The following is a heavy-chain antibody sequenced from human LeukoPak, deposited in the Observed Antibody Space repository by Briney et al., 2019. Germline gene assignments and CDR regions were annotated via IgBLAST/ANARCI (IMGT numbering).Heavy chain of an antibody. CDR1: GISLSNYA. CDR3: AKRGVVIRGILVIGYHQEAYHYDF. J-gene: IGHJ4*02. V-gene: IGHV3-23*01. Sequence: GGSLRLSCVVSGISLSNYAMTWVRQAPGKGLEWVSYISERGGSTTYADSVKGRFTISRDTSLNTLYLQMNNLRAEGTAVYFCAKRGVVIRGILVIGYHQEAYHYDFWGQGVLVTVSS. D-gene: IGHD3-10*01. CDR2: ISERGGST.